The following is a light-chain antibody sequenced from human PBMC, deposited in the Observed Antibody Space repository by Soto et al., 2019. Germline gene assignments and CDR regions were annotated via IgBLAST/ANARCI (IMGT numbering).Light chain of an antibody. Sequence: EVVLTQCPATLSLSPGERATLSCRASQSVSSYLAWYQQKPGQAPRLLIYDASNRATGIPARFSGSGSGTDFPLTISSLEPEDFAVYYCQQRSNWPPFTFGPGTKVDIK. CDR1: QSVSSY. CDR3: QQRSNWPPFT. J-gene: IGKJ3*01. CDR2: DAS. V-gene: IGKV3-11*01.